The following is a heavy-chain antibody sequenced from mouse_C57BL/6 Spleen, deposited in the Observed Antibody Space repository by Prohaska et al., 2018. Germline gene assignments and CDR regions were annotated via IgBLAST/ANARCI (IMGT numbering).Heavy chain of an antibody. J-gene: IGHJ1*03. CDR2: INSDGSAI. CDR1: GFTFSGFW. V-gene: IGHV11-2*01. Sequence: EVQLLETGGGLVQPGGSRGLSCEGSGFTFSGFWMSWIRQTPGKTLKWIGDINSDGSAINYAPSIKDRFTIFRDNDKSTLYLEMSNVRAEDTATYFCMRYGNFWYVDVWGTGTTVTVSS. D-gene: IGHD2-1*01. CDR3: MRYGNFWYVDV.